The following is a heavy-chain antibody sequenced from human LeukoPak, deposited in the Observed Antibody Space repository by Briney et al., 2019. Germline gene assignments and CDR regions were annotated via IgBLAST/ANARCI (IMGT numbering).Heavy chain of an antibody. J-gene: IGHJ6*02. V-gene: IGHV4-59*08. D-gene: IGHD3-10*01. CDR3: ARLVRGVIPFYYYYGMDV. CDR1: GGSISSYY. CDR2: IYYSGST. Sequence: PSETLSLTCTVSGGSISSYYWTWIRQPPGKGLEWIGYIYYSGSTNYNPSLKSRVTISVDTSKNQFSLKLSSVTAADTAVYYCARLVRGVIPFYYYYGMDVWGQGAPVTVSS.